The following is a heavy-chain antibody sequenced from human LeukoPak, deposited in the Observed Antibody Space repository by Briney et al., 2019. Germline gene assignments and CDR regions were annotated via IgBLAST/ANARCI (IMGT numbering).Heavy chain of an antibody. V-gene: IGHV3-23*01. CDR2: VSGSGDRT. D-gene: IGHD3-10*01. CDR1: GFIFSSYA. J-gene: IGHJ4*02. Sequence: GGSLRLSCAASGFIFSSYAMSWVRQAPGKGLEWVSGVSGSGDRTYYADSVKGRFTISRDNSKNTLYLQMNSLRAEDTAVYYCAKKIFRTLLRGIDNWGQGTLVTVSS. CDR3: AKKIFRTLLRGIDN.